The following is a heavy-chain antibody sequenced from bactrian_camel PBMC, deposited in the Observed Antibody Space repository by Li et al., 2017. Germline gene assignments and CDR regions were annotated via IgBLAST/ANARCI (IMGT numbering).Heavy chain of an antibody. CDR1: GYSSRSNC. CDR2: IYIRQGAT. J-gene: IGHJ4*01. V-gene: IGHV3S1*01. Sequence: VQLVESGGGSVQAGGSLRPSRQVSGYSSRSNCMAWFRQVPGKGREGVAAIYIRQGATHYIDSVKGRFTISRDNAKNTLYLQMNNLKSEDTALYYCATYRVGYWGQGTQVTVS. CDR3: ATYRVGY. D-gene: IGHD5*01.